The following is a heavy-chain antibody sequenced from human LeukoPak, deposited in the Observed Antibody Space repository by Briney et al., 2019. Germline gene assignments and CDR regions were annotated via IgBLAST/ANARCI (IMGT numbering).Heavy chain of an antibody. V-gene: IGHV3-9*03. CDR3: AKARGYSGCDFDY. J-gene: IGHJ4*02. D-gene: IGHD1-26*01. CDR2: ISWNSGSI. CDR1: GFTFDNYA. Sequence: GGSLRLSCAASGFTFDNYAMHWVRQAPGKGLEWVSGISWNSGSIDYADSVKGRFTVSRDNAKNSLYLQMNSLRAEDMALYYCAKARGYSGCDFDYWGQGTLVTVSS.